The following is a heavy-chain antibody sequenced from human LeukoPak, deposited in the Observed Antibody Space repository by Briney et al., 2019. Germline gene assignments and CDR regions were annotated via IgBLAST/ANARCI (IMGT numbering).Heavy chain of an antibody. J-gene: IGHJ4*02. D-gene: IGHD1-26*01. CDR2: VSYDGSNK. Sequence: GRSLRLSCAPCGFPFSHYAMHCVPQAPGERVVWVAVVSYDGSNKYYADSVKGRFTVSRDNPKNKLYLQMNSLRAEDAAVYYCANIGDRRSGELYRIDYWGQGTLVTVSS. CDR3: ANIGDRRSGELYRIDY. CDR1: GFPFSHYA. V-gene: IGHV3-30-3*01.